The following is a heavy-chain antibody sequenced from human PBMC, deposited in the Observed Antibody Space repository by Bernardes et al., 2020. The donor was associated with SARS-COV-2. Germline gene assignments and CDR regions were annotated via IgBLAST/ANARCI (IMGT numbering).Heavy chain of an antibody. J-gene: IGHJ3*02. CDR2: IYPGDSDT. V-gene: IGHV5-51*01. CDR3: ARARLVVPAAQRRASYYYYLAAFDI. Sequence: GESRKISCKGSGYSFTSYWIGWVRQMPGKGLEWMGIIYPGDSDTRYSPSFQGQVTISADKSISTAYLQWSSLKASDTAMYYCARARLVVPAAQRRASYYYYLAAFDIWGQGTMVTVSS. CDR1: GYSFTSYW. D-gene: IGHD2-2*01.